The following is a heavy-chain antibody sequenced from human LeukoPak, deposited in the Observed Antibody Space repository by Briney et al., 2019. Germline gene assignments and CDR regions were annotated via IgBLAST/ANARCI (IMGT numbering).Heavy chain of an antibody. D-gene: IGHD3-9*01. CDR1: GYTFTGYY. V-gene: IGHV1-2*02. J-gene: IGHJ4*02. CDR3: ARSPHILTGENFDC. CDR2: INPNSGGT. Sequence: ASVKVSCKTSGYTFTGYYMHWVRQASGQGLEWTGWINPNSGGTNYAQKFQDRVSMIRDTSISTAYMHLSRLRSDDTAVYYCARSPHILTGENFDCWGQGTLLTVSS.